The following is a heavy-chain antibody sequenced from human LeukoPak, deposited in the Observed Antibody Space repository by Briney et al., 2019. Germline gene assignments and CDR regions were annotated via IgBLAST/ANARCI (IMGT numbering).Heavy chain of an antibody. Sequence: GGSLRLSCAASGFTVNSNYMSWVRQAPGKGREWVLVIYSDGSTYYEDSVKGRFTISRDNSKNTLYLQMNSLRAEDTAVYYCAREYSGYDSVSGYFDCWGQGTLVTVSS. CDR3: AREYSGYDSVSGYFDC. CDR2: IYSDGST. CDR1: GFTVNSNY. V-gene: IGHV3-66*01. J-gene: IGHJ4*02. D-gene: IGHD5-12*01.